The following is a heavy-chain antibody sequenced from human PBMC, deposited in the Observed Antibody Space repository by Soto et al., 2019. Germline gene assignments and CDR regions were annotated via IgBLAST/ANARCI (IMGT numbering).Heavy chain of an antibody. CDR1: GFSLSTDGMR. V-gene: IGHV2-70*11. D-gene: IGHD2-15*01. Sequence: VSGPTLVNPTQTLTLTCTLSGFSLSTDGMRVSWIRQPPGKALGWLARIDWDDDKYYSTSLKTRLTISKDTSKNQVVLTMTNMDPVDTATYYCARIIPRYCSGGTCYSLYYFDYWGQGTLVTVSS. CDR2: IDWDDDK. J-gene: IGHJ4*02. CDR3: ARIIPRYCSGGTCYSLYYFDY.